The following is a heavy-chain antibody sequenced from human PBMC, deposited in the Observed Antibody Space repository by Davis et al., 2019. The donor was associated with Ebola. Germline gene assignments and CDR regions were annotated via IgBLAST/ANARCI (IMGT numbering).Heavy chain of an antibody. CDR1: GFIFSKAW. V-gene: IGHV3-15*01. CDR2: IKSKNDGEIT. Sequence: PGGSLRLSCAASGFIFSKAWMSWVRQAPGKGLEWVGRIKSKNDGEITDYGTPVKGRFIISRDDSKDTLYLQMNSLKAEDTAVYYCTWDLVPTAIGSPDWWGQGTLVTVSS. D-gene: IGHD2-2*02. J-gene: IGHJ4*02. CDR3: TWDLVPTAIGSPDW.